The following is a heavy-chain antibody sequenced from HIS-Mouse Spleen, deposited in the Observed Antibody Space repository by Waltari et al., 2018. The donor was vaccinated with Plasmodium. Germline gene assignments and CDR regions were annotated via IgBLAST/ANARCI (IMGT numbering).Heavy chain of an antibody. CDR1: GGTFSSSA. D-gene: IGHD4-4*01. CDR3: ARDRDYSNYDAFDI. CDR2: IIPILGIA. Sequence: QVQLVQSGAEVKKPGSSVKVSCKASGGTFSSSAISWVRQAPGQGLEWMGRIIPILGIANYAQKFQGRVTITADKSTSTAYMELSSLRSEDTAVYYCARDRDYSNYDAFDIWGQGTMVTVSS. V-gene: IGHV1-69*04. J-gene: IGHJ3*02.